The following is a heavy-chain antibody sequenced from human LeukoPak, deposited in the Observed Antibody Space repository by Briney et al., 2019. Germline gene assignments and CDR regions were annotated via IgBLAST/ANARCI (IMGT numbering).Heavy chain of an antibody. J-gene: IGHJ3*02. V-gene: IGHV3-23*01. CDR1: VFTFSSYA. D-gene: IGHD3-10*01. CDR2: ISGSGVNT. Sequence: PGGSLRLSCAASVFTFSSYAMTWVRQAPGEGLEWVSSISGSGVNTYYADSVKGRFTISRDNSKNTLYLQMNSLRAEGSALYYCAKGAGDAFDIWGQGTIVTVSS. CDR3: AKGAGDAFDI.